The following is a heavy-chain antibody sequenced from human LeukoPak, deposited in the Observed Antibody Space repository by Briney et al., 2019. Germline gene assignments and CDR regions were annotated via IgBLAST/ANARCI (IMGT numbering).Heavy chain of an antibody. CDR3: VRSQGGYYYDSSGYYQGPLDY. CDR2: ISSSSNYI. J-gene: IGHJ4*02. CDR1: GFTLGTHC. D-gene: IGHD3-22*01. Sequence: PGGSLRLSCAASGFTLGTHCMTWVRQAPGKGLEWGSSISSSSNYIHYADSVKGRFTISRDNAEHSLYLQMNGLRAEDTAMYYCVRSQGGYYYDSSGYYQGPLDYWGQGTLVTVSS. V-gene: IGHV3-21*01.